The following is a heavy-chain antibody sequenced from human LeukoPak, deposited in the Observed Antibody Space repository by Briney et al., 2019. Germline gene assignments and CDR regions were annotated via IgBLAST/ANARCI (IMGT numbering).Heavy chain of an antibody. Sequence: PSATLSLTCTVSGDSISNYYWSWIRQSPGKKLEWIGYMYNRGSTIYNPSLKSRVTISTDTSKNQFSLRLTSVTAADTAVYYCARAEKAVTGTLDYWGQGTLITVSS. CDR3: ARAEKAVTGTLDY. V-gene: IGHV4-59*01. J-gene: IGHJ4*02. CDR1: GDSISNYY. CDR2: MYNRGST. D-gene: IGHD6-19*01.